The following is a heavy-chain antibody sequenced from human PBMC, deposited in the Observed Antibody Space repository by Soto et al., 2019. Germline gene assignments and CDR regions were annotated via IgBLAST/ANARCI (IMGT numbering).Heavy chain of an antibody. CDR3: AKVANSGVVIEYFDS. CDR1: GFTFANYA. D-gene: IGHD3-3*01. CDR2: ISSSGGRT. V-gene: IGHV3-23*01. Sequence: PGGSLRLSCGTSGFTFANYAMGWVRQAPGTGLEWVSGISSSGGRTYYADSVKCRFTVSRDNSKNTVYVQMNSLRVEDTAVDYCAKVANSGVVIEYFDSWGQGSVVTVSS. J-gene: IGHJ4*02.